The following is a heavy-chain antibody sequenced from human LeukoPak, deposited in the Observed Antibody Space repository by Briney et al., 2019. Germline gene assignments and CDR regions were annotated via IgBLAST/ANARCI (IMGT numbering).Heavy chain of an antibody. Sequence: GGSLRLSCAASGFTFSSYAMHWVRQAPGKGLEWVAFIRYDGSNKYYADSVKGRFTISRDNSKNTLYLQMNSLRAEDTAVYYCAKDPPPYYYDSSGSPEDYFDYWGQGTLVTVSS. CDR3: AKDPPPYYYDSSGSPEDYFDY. CDR1: GFTFSSYA. D-gene: IGHD3-22*01. V-gene: IGHV3-30*02. J-gene: IGHJ4*02. CDR2: IRYDGSNK.